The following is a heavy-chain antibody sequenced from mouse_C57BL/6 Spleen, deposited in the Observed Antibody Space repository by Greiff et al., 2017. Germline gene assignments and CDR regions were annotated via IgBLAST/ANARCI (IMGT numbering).Heavy chain of an antibody. J-gene: IGHJ4*01. D-gene: IGHD1-1*01. CDR3: ARSPPIATVVEGVYAMDY. CDR1: GYTFTSYW. CDR2: IHPNSGST. V-gene: IGHV1-64*01. Sequence: QVQLQQPGAELVKPGASVKLSCKASGYTFTSYWMHWVKQRPGQGLEWIGMIHPNSGSTNYNEKFKSKATLTVDKSSSTAYMQLSSLTSEDSAVYYCARSPPIATVVEGVYAMDYWGQGTSVTVSS.